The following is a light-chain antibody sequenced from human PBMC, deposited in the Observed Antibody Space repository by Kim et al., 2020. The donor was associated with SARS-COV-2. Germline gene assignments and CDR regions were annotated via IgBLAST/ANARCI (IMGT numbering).Light chain of an antibody. V-gene: IGLV2-23*02. J-gene: IGLJ2*01. CDR3: CSFAASNTLI. Sequence: GQSINISCTGTVSDVGSYNLVSWYQQFPGKAPKLMIYEVTKRPSGVSNRFSGSKSGNTASLTISGLQAEDEADYYCCSFAASNTLIFGGGTQLTVL. CDR2: EVT. CDR1: VSDVGSYNL.